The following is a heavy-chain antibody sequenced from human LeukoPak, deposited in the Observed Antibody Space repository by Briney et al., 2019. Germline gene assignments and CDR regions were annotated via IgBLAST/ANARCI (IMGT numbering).Heavy chain of an antibody. Sequence: PGGSLRLSCAASGFAFSDYYMSWIRQAPGKGLEWVSYISSSGSTIYYADSVKGRFTISRDNAKNSLYLQMNSLRAEDTAVYYCARSRAGLSHRKGVSDYWGQGTLVTVSS. V-gene: IGHV3-11*04. D-gene: IGHD2-8*01. J-gene: IGHJ4*02. CDR2: ISSSGSTI. CDR3: ARSRAGLSHRKGVSDY. CDR1: GFAFSDYY.